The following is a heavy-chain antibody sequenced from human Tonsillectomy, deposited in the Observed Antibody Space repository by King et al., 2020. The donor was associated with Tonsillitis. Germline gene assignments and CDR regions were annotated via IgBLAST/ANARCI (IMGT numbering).Heavy chain of an antibody. J-gene: IGHJ6*03. CDR1: GGSISSYY. V-gene: IGHV4-59*01. CDR2: IYYSWST. D-gene: IGHD3-3*01. CDR3: ARVTIFGVATPPYYYYYMDV. Sequence: QLQESGPGLVKPSETLSLTCTVAGGSISSYYWSWIRQPPGNGLEWIGFIYYSWSTNYNPSLKSRVTISVDTSKNQFSLKLSSVTAADTAVYYCARVTIFGVATPPYYYYYMDVWGKGTTVTVSS.